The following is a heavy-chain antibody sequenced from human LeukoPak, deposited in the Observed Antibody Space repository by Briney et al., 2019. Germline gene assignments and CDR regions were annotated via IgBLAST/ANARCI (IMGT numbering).Heavy chain of an antibody. CDR2: ISGSVGST. J-gene: IGHJ4*02. Sequence: GGSLRLSCAASGFTFRSYAMSWVRQAPGKGLEWVSAISGSVGSTYYADSVTGRFTISRDNSKNTLYLQMNSRRAEDTAVYYCAKELPSVGSGSSLFDYWGQGTLVTVSS. CDR1: GFTFRSYA. V-gene: IGHV3-23*01. D-gene: IGHD3-10*01. CDR3: AKELPSVGSGSSLFDY.